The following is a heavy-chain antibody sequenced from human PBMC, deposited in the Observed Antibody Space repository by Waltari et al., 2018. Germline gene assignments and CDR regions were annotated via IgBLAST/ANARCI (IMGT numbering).Heavy chain of an antibody. D-gene: IGHD3-10*01. Sequence: QVQLVQSGAEVKKPGSSVKVSCKASGGTFSSYAISWVRQAPGQGLEWMGGSIPSFGTANYAQKFQGRVTITTDESTSTAYMELSSLRSEDTAVYYCASRVTGSGSYFYYFDYWGQGTLVTVSS. CDR3: ASRVTGSGSYFYYFDY. J-gene: IGHJ4*02. V-gene: IGHV1-69*05. CDR1: GGTFSSYA. CDR2: SIPSFGTA.